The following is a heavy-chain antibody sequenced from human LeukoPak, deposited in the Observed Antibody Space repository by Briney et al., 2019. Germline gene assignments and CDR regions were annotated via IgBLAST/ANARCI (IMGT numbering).Heavy chain of an antibody. V-gene: IGHV3-23*01. CDR1: GFTFSSYA. Sequence: PGGSMRLSCTASGFTFSSYAMSWVRQAPGKGPEWVSTISGSGGTTYYADSVKGRFTISRDKTKNTLHLQMNSLRAEDTAVYYCAKSSYYDASGYYREYYFDSWGQGTLVTVSS. D-gene: IGHD3-22*01. J-gene: IGHJ4*02. CDR2: ISGSGGTT. CDR3: AKSSYYDASGYYREYYFDS.